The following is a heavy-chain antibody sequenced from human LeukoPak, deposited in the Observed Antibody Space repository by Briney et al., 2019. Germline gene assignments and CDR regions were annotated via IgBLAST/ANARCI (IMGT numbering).Heavy chain of an antibody. D-gene: IGHD2-2*01. V-gene: IGHV3-30-3*01. CDR1: GFTFTNYA. Sequence: GGSLRLSCAASGFTFTNYAIHWVRQAPGKGLDWVTVISYDGSNKYYADSVKGRFTIPRDNSKNTLFLQMNSLRPEDTAVYYCARGAPIYCSSSSCFFDYWGQGTLVTVSS. CDR3: ARGAPIYCSSSSCFFDY. CDR2: ISYDGSNK. J-gene: IGHJ4*02.